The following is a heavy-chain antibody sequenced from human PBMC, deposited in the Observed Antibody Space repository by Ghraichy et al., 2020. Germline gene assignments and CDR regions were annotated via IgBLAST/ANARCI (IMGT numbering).Heavy chain of an antibody. D-gene: IGHD5-24*01. V-gene: IGHV2-26*01. CDR1: GFSLSNARMG. CDR2: IFSNDEK. Sequence: SGPTLVKPTETLTLTCTVSGFSLSNARMGVSWIRQPPGKALEWLAHIFSNDEKSYSTSLKSRLTISKDTSKSQVVLTMTNMDPVDTATYYCARIRYGVAGVEGVDGYNLGGTFYFDYWGQGTLVTVSS. CDR3: ARIRYGVAGVEGVDGYNLGGTFYFDY. J-gene: IGHJ4*02.